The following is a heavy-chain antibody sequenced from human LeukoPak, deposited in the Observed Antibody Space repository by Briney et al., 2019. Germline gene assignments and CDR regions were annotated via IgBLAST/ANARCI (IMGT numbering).Heavy chain of an antibody. J-gene: IGHJ4*02. CDR1: GFTFSSYC. V-gene: IGHV3-48*01. D-gene: IGHD2-21*02. Sequence: GGSLRLSCAASGFTFSSYCMNWVRQAPGKGLEWVSYISSSSSTSTISYAASVKGRFTISRGNAKNSLYLQMNSLRAEDTALYYCAKDNRRTTYCGGDCFFDYWGQGTLVTVSS. CDR3: AKDNRRTTYCGGDCFFDY. CDR2: ISSSSSTSTI.